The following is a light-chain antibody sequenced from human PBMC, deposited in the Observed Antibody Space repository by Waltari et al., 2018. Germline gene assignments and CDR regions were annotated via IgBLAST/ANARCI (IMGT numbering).Light chain of an antibody. Sequence: QSALTQPASVSGSPGQSITISCTGTSRDVGGYTFASWYQQHPGKVPKRMIYEVSNRPSGVSNRFSGSKSGNTASLTISGLQAEDEADYYCSSYTSNSTPVFGGGTKLTVL. J-gene: IGLJ2*01. CDR2: EVS. V-gene: IGLV2-14*01. CDR3: SSYTSNSTPV. CDR1: SRDVGGYTF.